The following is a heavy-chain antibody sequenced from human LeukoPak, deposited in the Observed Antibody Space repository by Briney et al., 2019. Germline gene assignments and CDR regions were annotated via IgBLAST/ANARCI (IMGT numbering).Heavy chain of an antibody. V-gene: IGHV3-30*02. J-gene: IGHJ6*03. Sequence: GGSLRLSCAASGFTFNSFAMHWVRQAPGKGLEHLAFIQSDGSGKYYADSVKGRFTISRDNSKNTLYLQMNGLRAEDTAVYYSAKDHNHVEAIYYMDVWGKGTTVTVSS. D-gene: IGHD1-14*01. CDR1: GFTFNSFA. CDR2: IQSDGSGK. CDR3: AKDHNHVEAIYYMDV.